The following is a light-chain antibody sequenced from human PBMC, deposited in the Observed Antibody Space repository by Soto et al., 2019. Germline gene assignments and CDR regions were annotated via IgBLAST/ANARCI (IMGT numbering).Light chain of an antibody. J-gene: IGLJ2*01. CDR2: DVS. CDR3: SSYTSSSTRVV. Sequence: QSVLTQPASVSGSPGQSITISCTGTSSDVGGYNYVSWYQQHPGKAPKLMIYDVSNRPSGVSNRFSGSKSGNTASLTISGLQGEDEADYYCSSYTSSSTRVVFGGGTQLTVL. V-gene: IGLV2-14*01. CDR1: SSDVGGYNY.